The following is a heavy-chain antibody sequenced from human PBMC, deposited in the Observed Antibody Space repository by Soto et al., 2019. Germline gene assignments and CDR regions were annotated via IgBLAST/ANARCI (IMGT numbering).Heavy chain of an antibody. CDR3: AKGDNLGPKTGYAFDP. J-gene: IGHJ5*02. V-gene: IGHV6-1*01. CDR1: GDSVSSNTAS. Sequence: HSLSLTCAISGDSVSSNTASWNWIRQSPSRGLEWLGRTYFRSKWYNDYAVSVKSRVIINPDTSNNQFSLQLNSVTPDDTAVYFCAKGDNLGPKTGYAFDPWGQGIMVTFSS. D-gene: IGHD5-12*01. CDR2: TYFRSKWYN.